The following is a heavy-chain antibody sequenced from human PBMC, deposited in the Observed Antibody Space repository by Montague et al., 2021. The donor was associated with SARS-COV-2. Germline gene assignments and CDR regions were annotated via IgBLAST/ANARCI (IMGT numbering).Heavy chain of an antibody. CDR1: GFTFSSYW. CDR3: ARVNVFIAAAGARIGYYYYYVMDV. D-gene: IGHD6-13*01. Sequence: SLRLSCAASGFTFSSYWMSWVRQAPGKGLEWVANIKQDGSKKYYVDSVKGRFTISRDNAKNSLYLQMNSLRAEDTAVYYCARVNVFIAAAGARIGYYYYYVMDVWGQGTTVTVSS. V-gene: IGHV3-7*01. CDR2: IKQDGSKK. J-gene: IGHJ6*02.